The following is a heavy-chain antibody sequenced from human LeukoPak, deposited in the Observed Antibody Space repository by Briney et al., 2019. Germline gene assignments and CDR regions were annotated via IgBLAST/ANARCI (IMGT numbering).Heavy chain of an antibody. CDR2: INPITGGT. CDR3: ARPYCNSRSCHDYFDY. V-gene: IGHV1-2*02. J-gene: IGHJ4*02. D-gene: IGHD2/OR15-2a*01. CDR1: GYTFTGYY. Sequence: ASVKVSCKASGYTFTGYYLHWVRQAPGQGLEWMGWINPITGGTNYAQRFQGRVTMTRDTPISTVYMELSRLRSDDTAVYYCARPYCNSRSCHDYFDYWGQGTLVTVSS.